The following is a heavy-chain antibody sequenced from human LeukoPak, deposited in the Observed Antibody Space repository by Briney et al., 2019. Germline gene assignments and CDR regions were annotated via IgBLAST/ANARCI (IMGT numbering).Heavy chain of an antibody. CDR2: TYYRGTN. J-gene: IGHJ4*02. CDR3: AIHENIVVVASATAFDC. D-gene: IGHD2-15*01. V-gene: IGHV4-39*01. Sequence: TETLSLTCSVSGVSLSSSSHFWGWIRQPPGMGMEWIGSTYYRGTNYYNPFLESRVTMSVDTSKNDFSQKVTSVTAADTAMYYCAIHENIVVVASATAFDCWGRGTRVTVSS. CDR1: GVSLSSSSHF.